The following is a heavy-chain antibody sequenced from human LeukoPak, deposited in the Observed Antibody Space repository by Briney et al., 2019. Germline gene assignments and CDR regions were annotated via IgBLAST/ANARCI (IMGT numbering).Heavy chain of an antibody. D-gene: IGHD5-24*01. CDR2: ISGSGGST. J-gene: IGHJ4*02. V-gene: IGHV3-23*01. CDR3: AKDRGDGYIGTFDC. CDR1: GFTFSSYA. Sequence: GGSLRLSCAASGFTFSSYAMSWVRQAPGKGLEWGSAISGSGGSTYYADSVKGRFTISRDNSKNTLYLQMNSLRAEDTAVYYCAKDRGDGYIGTFDCWGQGTLVTVSS.